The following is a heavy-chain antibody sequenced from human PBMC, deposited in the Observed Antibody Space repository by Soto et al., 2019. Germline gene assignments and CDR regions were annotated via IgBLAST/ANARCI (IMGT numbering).Heavy chain of an antibody. Sequence: SETLSLTCTVSGGSISSYYWSWIRQPPGKGLEWIGYIYYSGSTNYNPSLKSRVTISVDTSKNQFSLKLSSVTAADTAVYYCARLGSRVLRYFDWPRPGYFDYWGQGTLVTVSS. CDR1: GGSISSYY. V-gene: IGHV4-59*01. D-gene: IGHD3-9*01. CDR2: IYYSGST. CDR3: ARLGSRVLRYFDWPRPGYFDY. J-gene: IGHJ4*02.